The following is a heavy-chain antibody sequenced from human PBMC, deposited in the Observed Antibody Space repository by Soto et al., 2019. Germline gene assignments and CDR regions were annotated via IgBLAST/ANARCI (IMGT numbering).Heavy chain of an antibody. CDR3: ARGRVAGDLYYFAY. V-gene: IGHV1-2*04. J-gene: IGHJ4*02. D-gene: IGHD6-19*01. CDR1: GVTFTGCY. CDR2: INPNSGGT. Sequence: APVELSSKASGVTFTGCYRPSVGHAPGQGLEWMGWINPNSGGTNYAQKFQGWVTMTRDTSISTAYMELSRLRSDDTAVYYCARGRVAGDLYYFAYWGQGTLVTVSS.